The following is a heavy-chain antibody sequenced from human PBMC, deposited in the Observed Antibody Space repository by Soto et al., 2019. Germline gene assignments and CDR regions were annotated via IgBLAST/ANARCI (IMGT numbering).Heavy chain of an antibody. CDR2: ISYDGSNK. CDR3: AREVPVAKSPYSSGVDLGY. J-gene: IGHJ4*02. Sequence: GGSLRLSCAASGFTFSSYAMHWVRQAPGKGLEWVAVISYDGSNKYYADSVKGRFTISRDNSKNTLYLQMNSLRAEDTAVYYCAREVPVAKSPYSSGVDLGYWGQGTLVTVSS. V-gene: IGHV3-30-3*01. D-gene: IGHD6-19*01. CDR1: GFTFSSYA.